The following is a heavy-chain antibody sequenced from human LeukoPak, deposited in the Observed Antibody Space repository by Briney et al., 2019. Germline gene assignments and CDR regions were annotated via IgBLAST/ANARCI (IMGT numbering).Heavy chain of an antibody. Sequence: GGSLRLSCAASGFTFSSYWMSWVRQAPGKGLEWVANIKQDGSEKYYVDSVKGRFTISRDNAKNSLYLQMNSLRAEDTAVYHCAREFIYYYGNYFDYWGQGTLVTVSS. CDR3: AREFIYYYGNYFDY. CDR2: IKQDGSEK. V-gene: IGHV3-7*01. CDR1: GFTFSSYW. J-gene: IGHJ4*02. D-gene: IGHD3-10*01.